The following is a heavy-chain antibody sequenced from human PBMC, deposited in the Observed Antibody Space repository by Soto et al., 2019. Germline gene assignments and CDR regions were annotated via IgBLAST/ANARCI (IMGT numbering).Heavy chain of an antibody. Sequence: QVQLVQSGAEVKKPGASVKVSCKASGYTFTSYAMHWVRQAPGQRLEWMGWINAGNGHTKYSQKFQGRVTITRDTSASTAYMELTSLRSEDTAVYYCARSSGLYYVDHWGQGTLVTVSS. D-gene: IGHD3-22*01. CDR3: ARSSGLYYVDH. J-gene: IGHJ4*02. CDR1: GYTFTSYA. CDR2: INAGNGHT. V-gene: IGHV1-3*01.